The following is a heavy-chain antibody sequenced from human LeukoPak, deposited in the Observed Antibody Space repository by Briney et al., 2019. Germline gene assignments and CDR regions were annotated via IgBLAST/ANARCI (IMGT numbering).Heavy chain of an antibody. V-gene: IGHV3-7*01. CDR1: GFTFSSYW. Sequence: GGSLRLSCAASGFTFSSYWMSWVRQAPGKGLEWVANIKQDGSEKYYVDSVKGRFTISRDNAKNSLYLQMNSLRAEDTAVYYCAKRKVATLLGGYFQHWGQGTLVTVSS. J-gene: IGHJ1*01. CDR2: IKQDGSEK. CDR3: AKRKVATLLGGYFQH. D-gene: IGHD5-12*01.